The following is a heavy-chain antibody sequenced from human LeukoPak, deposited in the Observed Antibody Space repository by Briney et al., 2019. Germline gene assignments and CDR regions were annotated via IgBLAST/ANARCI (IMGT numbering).Heavy chain of an antibody. CDR2: IDEHGTTI. Sequence: GGSLRLSCAASGFTFSRYRMHWVRQAPGAGLVWVSRIDEHGTTIDYADSVRDRFTISRDNAKNTLYLHMNSLRAEDTAMYYCARDVGGAGSHWGQGSLVTVSS. V-gene: IGHV3-74*01. CDR3: ARDVGGAGSH. CDR1: GFTFSRYR. J-gene: IGHJ4*02. D-gene: IGHD3-10*01.